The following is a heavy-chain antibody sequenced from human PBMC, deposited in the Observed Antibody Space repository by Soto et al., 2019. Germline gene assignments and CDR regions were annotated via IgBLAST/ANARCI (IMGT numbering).Heavy chain of an antibody. V-gene: IGHV1-18*01. D-gene: IGHD1-1*01. CDR3: VRGGILEANRPYYFYGLDV. Sequence: VQLVQSGAEVEKPGASVTVSCKVFGYTFSTYGLSWVRQAPGQGLEWMGWVSPYNGNTYYAPGLQGRVTMTTDTSTITAYMSLRSLRSDDTAIYYCVRGGILEANRPYYFYGLDVWGQGTPVTVSS. CDR2: VSPYNGNT. CDR1: GYTFSTYG. J-gene: IGHJ6*02.